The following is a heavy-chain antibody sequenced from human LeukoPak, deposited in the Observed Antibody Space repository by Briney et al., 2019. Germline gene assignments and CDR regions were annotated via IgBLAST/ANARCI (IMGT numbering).Heavy chain of an antibody. Sequence: PGGSLRLSCAASGFTFSSYAMSWVRQAPGKGLEWVSAISGSGGSTYYADSVKGRFTISRDNSKNTLYLQMNSLRAEDTAVYYCAKDLDYYGSGSYYYWGQGTLVTVSS. CDR1: GFTFSSYA. CDR3: AKDLDYYGSGSYYY. J-gene: IGHJ4*02. CDR2: ISGSGGST. V-gene: IGHV3-23*01. D-gene: IGHD3-10*01.